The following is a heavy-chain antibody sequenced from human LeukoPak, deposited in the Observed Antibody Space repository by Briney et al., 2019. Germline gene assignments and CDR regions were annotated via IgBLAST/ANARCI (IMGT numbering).Heavy chain of an antibody. D-gene: IGHD5-12*01. J-gene: IGHJ4*02. CDR1: GFTFSSYA. CDR2: ISGSGGST. V-gene: IGHV3-23*01. Sequence: GGSLRLSCAASGFTFSSYAMSWVRQAPGKGLEWFSAISGSGGSTYYADSVKGRFTISRDNSKNTLYLQMNSLRAEATAVYYCAKDGGWLRFGRRWGQGTLVTVSS. CDR3: AKDGGWLRFGRR.